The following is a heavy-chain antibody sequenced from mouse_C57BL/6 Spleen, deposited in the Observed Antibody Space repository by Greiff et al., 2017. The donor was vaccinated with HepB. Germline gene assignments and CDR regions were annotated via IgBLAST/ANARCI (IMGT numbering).Heavy chain of an antibody. CDR2: IDPSDSYT. D-gene: IGHD3-2*02. Sequence: QVQLQQPGAELVRPGTSVKLSCKASGYTFTSYWMHWVKQRPGQGLEWIGVIDPSDSYTNYNQKFKGKATLTVDTSSSTAYMQLSSLTSEDSAVYYWAREGLDSSGYVGYFDVWGTGTTVTVSS. CDR1: GYTFTSYW. J-gene: IGHJ1*03. CDR3: AREGLDSSGYVGYFDV. V-gene: IGHV1-59*01.